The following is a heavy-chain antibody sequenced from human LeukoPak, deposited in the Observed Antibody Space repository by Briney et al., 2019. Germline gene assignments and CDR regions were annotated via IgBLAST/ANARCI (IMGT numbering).Heavy chain of an antibody. CDR2: ISSSGSTM. V-gene: IGHV3-48*03. J-gene: IGHJ4*02. CDR3: VRDGSSWGNFGY. D-gene: IGHD7-27*01. Sequence: GGSLRLSCAASGFTFSSYEMNWVRQAPGKGLEWVSYISSSGSTMYYADSVKGRFTISRDNAKNSLYLQMNSLRTEDTAVYYCVRDGSSWGNFGYRGQGTLVSVSS. CDR1: GFTFSSYE.